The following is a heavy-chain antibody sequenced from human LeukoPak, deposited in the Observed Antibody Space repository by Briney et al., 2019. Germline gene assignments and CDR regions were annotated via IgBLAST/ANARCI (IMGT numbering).Heavy chain of an antibody. CDR2: LYSSGTT. CDR1: GLTVSGSY. CDR3: AQSRGAFDI. D-gene: IGHD3-10*01. Sequence: QPGGSLRLSCAASGLTVSGSYMNWVRQAPGKGLERVSVLYSSGTTYYADSAKGRFTISRDNSKNTLYLQLNSLRAEDTAIYYCAQSRGAFDIWGQGTMVTVSS. J-gene: IGHJ3*02. V-gene: IGHV3-53*01.